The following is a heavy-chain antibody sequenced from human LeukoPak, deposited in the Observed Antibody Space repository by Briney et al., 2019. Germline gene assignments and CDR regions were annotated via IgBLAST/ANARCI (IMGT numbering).Heavy chain of an antibody. D-gene: IGHD3-10*01. CDR2: ISYDGSSK. J-gene: IGHJ4*02. CDR1: GFTFSSFG. CDR3: AKAYSSTLWFGELSLAALFDY. V-gene: IGHV3-30*18. Sequence: GGSLRLSCAASGFTFSSFGMHWVRQAPGKGLEWVAGISYDGSSKYYADSVKGRFTISRDNSKNTLYLQMNSLRAEDTAVYYCAKAYSSTLWFGELSLAALFDYWGQGTLVTVSS.